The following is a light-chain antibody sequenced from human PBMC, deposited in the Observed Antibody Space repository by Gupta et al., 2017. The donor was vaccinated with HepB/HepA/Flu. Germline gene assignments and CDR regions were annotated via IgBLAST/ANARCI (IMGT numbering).Light chain of an antibody. V-gene: IGLV3-1*01. J-gene: IGLJ1*01. CDR2: QDK. CDR1: KLGNKY. CDR3: QAWDGTTHV. Sequence: SYELTQPPSVSVSPGQTASIPCSGDKLGNKYTCWYQQKPGQSPVLVIYQDKKRPSGIPERFSGSNSGNTATLTISGTQTMDEADYYCQAWDGTTHVFGTGTKVTVL.